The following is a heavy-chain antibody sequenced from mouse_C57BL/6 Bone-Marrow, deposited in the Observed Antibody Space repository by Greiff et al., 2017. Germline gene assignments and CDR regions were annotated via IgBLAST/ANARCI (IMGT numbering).Heavy chain of an antibody. CDR3: ARDGGYYYGSSLDY. CDR2: ISDGGSYT. CDR1: GFTFSSYA. D-gene: IGHD1-1*01. V-gene: IGHV5-4*01. J-gene: IGHJ2*01. Sequence: EVNLVESGGGLVKPGGSLKLSCAASGFTFSSYAMSWVRQTPEKRLEWVATISDGGSYTYYPDNVKGRFTISRDNAKNNLYLQMSHLKSEDTAMYYCARDGGYYYGSSLDYWGQGTTLTVSS.